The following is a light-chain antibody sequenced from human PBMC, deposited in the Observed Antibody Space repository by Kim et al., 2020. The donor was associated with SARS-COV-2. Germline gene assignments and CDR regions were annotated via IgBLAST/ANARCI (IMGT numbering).Light chain of an antibody. Sequence: GTVTLNCASSTGADTSGYFPNWFQQKPGQPPRALIYSTHNKHSWTPARFSGSLLGGKAALTLSDVQPEDEAEYYCLLFDGGALNWVFGGGTKLTVL. V-gene: IGLV7-43*01. J-gene: IGLJ3*02. CDR3: LLFDGGALNWV. CDR2: STH. CDR1: TGADTSGYF.